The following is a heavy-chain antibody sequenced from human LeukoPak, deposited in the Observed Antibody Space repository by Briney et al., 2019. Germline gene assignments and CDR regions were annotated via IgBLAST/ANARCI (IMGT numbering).Heavy chain of an antibody. V-gene: IGHV3-49*04. CDR3: TRNTAAMMGYYYYGMDV. CDR1: GFTFGDYA. D-gene: IGHD2-2*01. CDR2: IRSKAYGGTT. J-gene: IGHJ6*02. Sequence: GGSLRLSCTASGFTFGDYAMSWVRQAPGKGLEWVGFIRSKAYGGTTEYAASVKGRFTISRDDSKSIAYLQMNSLKTEDTAVYYCTRNTAAMMGYYYYGMDVWGQGTTVTVSS.